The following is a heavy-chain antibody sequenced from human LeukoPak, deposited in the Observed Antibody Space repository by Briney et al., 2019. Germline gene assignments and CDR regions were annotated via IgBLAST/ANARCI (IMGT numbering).Heavy chain of an antibody. D-gene: IGHD6-13*01. CDR1: GGSISSSSYY. CDR3: ARVYYSGSYDYWYFDL. V-gene: IGHV4-39*07. CDR2: IYYSGST. Sequence: ASETLSLTCTVSGGSISSSSYYWGWIRQPPGKGLEWIGSIYYSGSTYYNPSLKSRVTISVDTSKNLFSLKLGSVTAADTAVYYCARVYYSGSYDYWYFDLWGRGTLVTVSS. J-gene: IGHJ2*01.